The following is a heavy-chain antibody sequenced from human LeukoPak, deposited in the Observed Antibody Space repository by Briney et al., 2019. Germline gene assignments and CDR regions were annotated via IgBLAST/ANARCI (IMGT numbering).Heavy chain of an antibody. V-gene: IGHV4-34*01. D-gene: IGHD4-17*01. CDR1: GGSFSGYY. CDR3: ARTYGDYGGY. J-gene: IGHJ4*02. Sequence: SETLSLTCAVYGGSFSGYYWSWIRQPPGKGLEWIGEINHSGSTNYNPSLKSRVTISVDTSKNQFSLKLSSVTAADTAVYYCARTYGDYGGYWGQETLVTVSS. CDR2: INHSGST.